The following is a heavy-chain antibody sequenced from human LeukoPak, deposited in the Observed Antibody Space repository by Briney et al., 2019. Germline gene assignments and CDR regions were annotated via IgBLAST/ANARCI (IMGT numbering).Heavy chain of an antibody. V-gene: IGHV3-20*04. CDR2: INWIGGST. CDR1: GFTFDDYG. J-gene: IGHJ6*03. CDR3: AREVAPPYYYYYYMDV. Sequence: PGGSLRLSCAASGFTFDDYGMSWVRQAPGKGLEWVSGINWIGGSTTCADSVKGRFTISRDNAKNSLYLQMNSLGAEDTALYYCAREVAPPYYYYYYMDVWGKGTTVTVSS.